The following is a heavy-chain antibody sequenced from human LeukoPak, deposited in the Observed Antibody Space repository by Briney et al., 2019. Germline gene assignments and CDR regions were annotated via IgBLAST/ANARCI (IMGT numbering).Heavy chain of an antibody. D-gene: IGHD6-13*01. V-gene: IGHV3-23*01. Sequence: SGGSLRLSCAASGFTFDSYAMSWVRQAPGKGLEWVSAVSRFGGTTYYADSAKGRSTISRDNSNNTVYLQMNSLRVGDTALYYCVKHVGSRWSNNRFDPWGQGALVTVS. CDR2: VSRFGGTT. CDR3: VKHVGSRWSNNRFDP. J-gene: IGHJ5*02. CDR1: GFTFDSYA.